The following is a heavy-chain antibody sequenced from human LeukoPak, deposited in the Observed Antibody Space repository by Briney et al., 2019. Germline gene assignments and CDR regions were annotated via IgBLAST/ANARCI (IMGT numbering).Heavy chain of an antibody. CDR2: ISSTSTYM. CDR1: GFTFSSYS. V-gene: IGHV3-21*01. J-gene: IGHJ4*02. CDR3: AKNTFCSSSSCQTALDY. Sequence: PGGSLRLSCAASGFTFSSYSINWVRQAPGKGLEWVSSISSTSTYMYYADSVKGRFTISRDNAKNSLFLQMNSLRAEDTAVYYCAKNTFCSSSSCQTALDYWDQGTLVTVSS. D-gene: IGHD2-15*01.